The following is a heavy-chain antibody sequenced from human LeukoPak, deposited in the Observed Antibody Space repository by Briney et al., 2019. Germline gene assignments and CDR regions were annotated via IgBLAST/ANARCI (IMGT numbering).Heavy chain of an antibody. V-gene: IGHV3-7*02. J-gene: IGHJ4*02. D-gene: IGHD5-24*01. CDR2: IKQDGSEK. Sequence: PGGSLRLSCAASGFTFSNFWMSWVRQAPGKGLEWVANIKQDGSEKYYVDSVKGRFTISRGNAKNSLYLQMNSLRAEDTAIYYCARGDGYNYGYYFDYWGQGTLVTVSS. CDR3: ARGDGYNYGYYFDY. CDR1: GFTFSNFW.